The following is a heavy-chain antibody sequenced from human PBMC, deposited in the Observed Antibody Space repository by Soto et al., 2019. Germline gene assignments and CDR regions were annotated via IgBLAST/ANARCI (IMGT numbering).Heavy chain of an antibody. CDR3: AKDVEWSLDF. Sequence: GASVKVSCKASGYTFTGHYIHWVRQAPGQGPEWMGEIGPADSVRGRFTISRDNAKNALFLQMNSLRVEDTAIYYCAKDVEWSLDFWGLGTLVTVSS. CDR2: IGP. V-gene: IGHV1-46*04. CDR1: GYTFTGHY. D-gene: IGHD3-3*01. J-gene: IGHJ4*02.